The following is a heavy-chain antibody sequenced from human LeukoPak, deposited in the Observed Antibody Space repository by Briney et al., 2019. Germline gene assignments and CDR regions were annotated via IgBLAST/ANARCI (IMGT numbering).Heavy chain of an antibody. J-gene: IGHJ4*02. V-gene: IGHV3-21*01. Sequence: GGSLRLSCAASGFTFSSYTMNWVRQAPGKGLEWVSIISSGSSYIHYADSVKGRFTISRDNAKNTLYLQMNSLRAEDTGVYYCAREGWAVARKVDYWGRGTLVTVSS. D-gene: IGHD6-19*01. CDR2: ISSGSSYI. CDR3: AREGWAVARKVDY. CDR1: GFTFSSYT.